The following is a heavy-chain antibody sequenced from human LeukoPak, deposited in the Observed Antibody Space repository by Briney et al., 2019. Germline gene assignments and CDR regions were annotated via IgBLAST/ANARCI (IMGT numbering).Heavy chain of an antibody. CDR3: ARGPPNWGYDY. CDR2: MSPNSGDT. D-gene: IGHD7-27*01. CDR1: GYTFTSYD. J-gene: IGHJ4*02. V-gene: IGHV1-8*01. Sequence: ASVKVSCKASGYTFTSYDFNWVRQATGQRPEWMGWMSPNSGDTGYAQKFQDRVTMTRNTSISTAYMELSSLRSGDTAVYYCARGPPNWGYDYWGPGTLVTVSS.